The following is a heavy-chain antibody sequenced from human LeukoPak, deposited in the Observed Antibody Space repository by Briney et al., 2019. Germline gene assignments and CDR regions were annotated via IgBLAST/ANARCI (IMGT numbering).Heavy chain of an antibody. J-gene: IGHJ3*02. CDR3: ARDLGIVVAIGAFDI. D-gene: IGHD3-22*01. V-gene: IGHV1-46*01. CDR1: GYTFTSYY. CDR2: INPSGGST. Sequence: ASVKVSCKASGYTFTSYYMHWVRQAPGQGLEWMGIINPSGGSTSYAQKFQGRVTITADKSTSTAYMELSSLRSEDTAVYYCARDLGIVVAIGAFDIWGQGTMVTVSS.